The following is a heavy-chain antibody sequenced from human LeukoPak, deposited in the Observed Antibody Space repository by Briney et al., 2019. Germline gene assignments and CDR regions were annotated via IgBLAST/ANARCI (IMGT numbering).Heavy chain of an antibody. Sequence: GASVKVSCKASGYTFTGYYMHWVRQAPGQGLEWMGWINPNSGGTNYAQKFQGRVTMTRDTSISTAYMELSRLRSDDTAVYYCARDRRVQQLVLSGLRYLDYWGQGTLVTVSS. V-gene: IGHV1-2*02. J-gene: IGHJ4*02. CDR1: GYTFTGYY. D-gene: IGHD6-13*01. CDR3: ARDRRVQQLVLSGLRYLDY. CDR2: INPNSGGT.